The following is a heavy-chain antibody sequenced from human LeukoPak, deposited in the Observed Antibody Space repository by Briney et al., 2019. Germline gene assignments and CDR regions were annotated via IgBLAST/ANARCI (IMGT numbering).Heavy chain of an antibody. CDR2: IKEDGNEK. Sequence: LPGGSLRLSCVASVDSGLTRWMSWVHQAPGKGLEWVATIKEDGNEKHYADSVKGRFTISRDNGKSTLYLQMSSLRVEDTAVYYCASAAGWEFAYWGQGTLVTVSS. V-gene: IGHV3-7*01. J-gene: IGHJ4*02. CDR3: ASAAGWEFAY. D-gene: IGHD1-26*01. CDR1: VDSGLTRW.